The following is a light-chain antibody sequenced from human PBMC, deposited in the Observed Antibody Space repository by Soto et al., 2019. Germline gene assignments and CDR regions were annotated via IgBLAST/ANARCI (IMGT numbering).Light chain of an antibody. Sequence: QFVLTQPASVYGSPGQSITISCTRTSSDIGNYNLVSWYQQHPGKAPKLMIHEDSKRPSGVSNRFSGSKSGNTASLTISGLRTEDEADYYCCSYAGSYTWVFGGGTKLTV. CDR2: EDS. CDR3: CSYAGSYTWV. V-gene: IGLV2-23*01. J-gene: IGLJ3*02. CDR1: SSDIGNYNL.